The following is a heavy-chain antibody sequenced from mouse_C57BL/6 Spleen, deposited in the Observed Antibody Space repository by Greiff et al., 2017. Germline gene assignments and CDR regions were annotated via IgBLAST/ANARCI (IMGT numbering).Heavy chain of an antibody. J-gene: IGHJ1*03. CDR3: ARLYGYDGRYFDV. Sequence: VQLVESGAELARPGASVKLSCKASGYTFTSYGISWVKQRTGQGLEWIGEIYPRSGNTYYNEKFKGKATLTADKSSSTAYMELRSLTSEDSAVYFCARLYGYDGRYFDVWGTGTTVTVSS. CDR2: IYPRSGNT. CDR1: GYTFTSYG. V-gene: IGHV1-81*01. D-gene: IGHD2-2*01.